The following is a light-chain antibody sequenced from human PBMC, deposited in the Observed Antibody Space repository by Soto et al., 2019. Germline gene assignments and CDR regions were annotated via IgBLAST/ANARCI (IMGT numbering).Light chain of an antibody. V-gene: IGLV2-14*01. Sequence: QSALTRPASVSGSPGQSITISCTGANSDVGGYDYVSWYQQHPGKAPKLMIYDVSNRPSGISNRFSGSKSGNTASLTISGLQAEDEADYYCSSYKTTYTLVFGGGTKLTVL. CDR3: SSYKTTYTLV. J-gene: IGLJ2*01. CDR1: NSDVGGYDY. CDR2: DVS.